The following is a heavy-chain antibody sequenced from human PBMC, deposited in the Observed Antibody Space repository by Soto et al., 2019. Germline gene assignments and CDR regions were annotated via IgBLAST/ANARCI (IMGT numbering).Heavy chain of an antibody. J-gene: IGHJ3*02. CDR1: GYSFTTYW. Sequence: EVRLVQSGAEVKKAGESLKISCKGSGYSFTTYWIGWVRQKPGKGMEWMRIIFPGDSDIRYSPSLQGQVTISADKSITTAYLQWSSLKASDTAIYYCARQEIAGATSAFDIWGQGTLVTVSS. CDR2: IFPGDSDI. CDR3: ARQEIAGATSAFDI. V-gene: IGHV5-51*01. D-gene: IGHD1-26*01.